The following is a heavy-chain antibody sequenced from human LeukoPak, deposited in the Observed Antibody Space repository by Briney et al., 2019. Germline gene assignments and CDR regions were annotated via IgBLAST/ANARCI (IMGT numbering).Heavy chain of an antibody. V-gene: IGHV3-30*18. CDR1: GFTFSSYG. J-gene: IGHJ2*01. CDR3: AKHASARVEYFDL. D-gene: IGHD3-10*01. CDR2: ISYDGSNK. Sequence: GGSLRLSCAASGFTFSSYGMHWVRQAPGKGLEWVAVISYDGSNKYYADSVKGRFTISRDNSKNTLYLQMNSLRAEDTAVYYCAKHASARVEYFDLWGRGTLVTVSS.